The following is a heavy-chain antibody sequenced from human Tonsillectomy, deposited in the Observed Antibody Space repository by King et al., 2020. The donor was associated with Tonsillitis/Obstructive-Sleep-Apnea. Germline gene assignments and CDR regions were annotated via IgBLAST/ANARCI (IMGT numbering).Heavy chain of an antibody. CDR2: INPSGGST. D-gene: IGHD4-17*01. J-gene: IGHJ4*02. CDR3: AREETTVTTVDY. V-gene: IGHV1-46*01. CDR1: GYTFTSYY. Sequence: QLVQSGAEVKKPGASVKVSCKASGYTFTSYYMHWVRQAPGQGLEWMGIINPSGGSTSYEQKCQGRVTMTRDTSTSTVYMELSSLRSEDTAVYYCAREETTVTTVDYWGQGTLVTVSS.